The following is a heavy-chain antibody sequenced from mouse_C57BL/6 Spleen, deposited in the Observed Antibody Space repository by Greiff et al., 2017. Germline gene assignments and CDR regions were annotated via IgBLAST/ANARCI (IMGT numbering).Heavy chain of an antibody. J-gene: IGHJ3*01. Sequence: VQLQQPGAELVRPGTSVKLSCKASGYTFTSYWMHWVKQRPGQGLEWIGVIDPSDSYTNYNQKFKGQATLTVDTSYSTDYMQLSILTSEGAAGYYCAREEGDYRIAYWGQGTLVPVSA. CDR3: AREEGDYRIAY. CDR1: GYTFTSYW. V-gene: IGHV1-59*01. CDR2: IDPSDSYT. D-gene: IGHD2-4*01.